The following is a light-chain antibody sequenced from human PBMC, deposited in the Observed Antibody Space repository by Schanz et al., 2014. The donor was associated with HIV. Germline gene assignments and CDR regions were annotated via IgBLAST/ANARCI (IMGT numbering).Light chain of an antibody. Sequence: EIVMTQSPVTLSVSPGERATLSCRASQSVSSNLAWYQQKPGQGPRLLIHGASTRASGIPARFSGSGSGTDFTLTISSLQPEDFATYYCLQDYSYPYTFGQGTKLEI. CDR1: QSVSSN. V-gene: IGKV3-15*01. CDR2: GAS. J-gene: IGKJ2*01. CDR3: LQDYSYPYT.